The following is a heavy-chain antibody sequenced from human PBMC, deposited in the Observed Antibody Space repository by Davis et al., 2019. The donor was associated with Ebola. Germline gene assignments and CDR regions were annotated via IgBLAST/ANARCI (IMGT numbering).Heavy chain of an antibody. D-gene: IGHD3-10*01. J-gene: IGHJ4*02. Sequence: GESLKISCAASGFTFSSYAMSWVRRAPGRGLEWVSGISGGSGRRDYADSVKGRFTISRDNSKNTLYLQMNSLRAEDTAVYYCATRPGGITMVQGGWGQGTLVTVSS. CDR1: GFTFSSYA. CDR2: ISGGSGRR. CDR3: ATRPGGITMVQGG. V-gene: IGHV3-23*01.